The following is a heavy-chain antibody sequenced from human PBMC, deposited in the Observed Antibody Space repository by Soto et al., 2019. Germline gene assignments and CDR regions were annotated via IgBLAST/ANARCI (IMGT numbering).Heavy chain of an antibody. V-gene: IGHV1-18*01. J-gene: IGHJ4*02. D-gene: IGHD6-19*01. CDR2: ISADNGNT. CDR3: ARDRREEQWREPFDY. CDR1: GYTFTSYG. Sequence: GQLVQSGAEVKKPGASVKVSCKASGYTFTSYGISWVRQAPGQGLEWMGWISADNGNTNYAQKLQVRVTMTTDTSTSPAYMELRSLRSDDTAVYYCARDRREEQWREPFDYWGQGTLVTVSS.